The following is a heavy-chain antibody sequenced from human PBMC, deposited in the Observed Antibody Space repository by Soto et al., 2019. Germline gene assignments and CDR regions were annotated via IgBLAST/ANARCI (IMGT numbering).Heavy chain of an antibody. J-gene: IGHJ1*01. D-gene: IGHD3-9*01. CDR3: ARGSYYAVLNSSSVRSSNADS. CDR1: GYTFSSLH. CDR2: MDPKSGHT. Sequence: QVQFVQAGAEVKRPGASVQVSYKAFGYTFSSLHIIWVPQATGQGLECVGWMDPKSGHTGYPQKLQGRVTTAGNNSINTAYFELSMLTSEATAVYFCARGSYYAVLNSSSVRSSNADSRGQGTQVTVSS. V-gene: IGHV1-8*01.